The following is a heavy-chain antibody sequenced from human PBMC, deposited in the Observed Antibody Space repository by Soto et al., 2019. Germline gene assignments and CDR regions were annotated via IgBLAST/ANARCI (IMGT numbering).Heavy chain of an antibody. Sequence: PSETLSLTCTVSGGSLSRYSWSWIRQPPGKGLEWIGYIYHSGSTYCNPSLKSRVTISVDTSKNQFSLKLSSVTAADTAVYYCALERGYFYYYGMDVWGQGTTVTVSS. V-gene: IGHV4-59*04. J-gene: IGHJ6*02. D-gene: IGHD1-1*01. CDR2: IYHSGST. CDR1: GGSLSRYS. CDR3: ALERGYFYYYGMDV.